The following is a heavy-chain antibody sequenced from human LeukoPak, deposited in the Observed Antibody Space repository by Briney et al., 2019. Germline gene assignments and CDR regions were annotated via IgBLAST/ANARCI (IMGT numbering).Heavy chain of an antibody. D-gene: IGHD1-26*01. CDR1: GGSISSYY. CDR3: ARKPIVGATSGFDY. CDR2: IYYSGST. V-gene: IGHV4-59*05. Sequence: SETLSLTCTVSGGSISSYYWSWIRQPPGKGLEWIGSIYYSGSTYYNPSLKSRVTISVDTSKNQFSLKLSSVTAADTAVYYCARKPIVGATSGFDYWGQGTLVTVSS. J-gene: IGHJ4*02.